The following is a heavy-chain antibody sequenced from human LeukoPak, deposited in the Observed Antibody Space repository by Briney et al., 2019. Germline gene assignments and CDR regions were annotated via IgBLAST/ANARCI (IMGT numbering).Heavy chain of an antibody. Sequence: PGGSLRLSCAASGFTFSDYYMSWIRQAPGKGLEWVSYISSSGSTIYYTDSVKGRFTISRDNAKNSLYLQMNSLRAEDTAVYYCARDMVSDFWSGTPWGQGTLVTVSS. CDR3: ARDMVSDFWSGTP. J-gene: IGHJ5*02. D-gene: IGHD3-3*01. V-gene: IGHV3-11*01. CDR1: GFTFSDYY. CDR2: ISSSGSTI.